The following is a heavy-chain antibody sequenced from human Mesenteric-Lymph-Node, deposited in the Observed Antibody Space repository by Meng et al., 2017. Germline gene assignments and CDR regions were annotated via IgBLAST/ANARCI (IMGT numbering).Heavy chain of an antibody. CDR2: ISVYKDDT. D-gene: IGHD6-13*01. CDR1: GYTFTRYG. CDR3: ARHPGYSSGWYYFDY. V-gene: IGHV1-18*01. Sequence: QVQLVQSGAEVKKPGASVKVSCKASGYTFTRYGISWVRQAPGQGLEWMGWISVYKDDTHYAQNLQGRVTVTTDTSTSTVYMELRSLTSDDTAVYYCARHPGYSSGWYYFDYWGQGTLVTVSS. J-gene: IGHJ4*02.